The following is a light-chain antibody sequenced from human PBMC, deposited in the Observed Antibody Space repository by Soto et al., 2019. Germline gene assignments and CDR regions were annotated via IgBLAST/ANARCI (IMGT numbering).Light chain of an antibody. CDR2: AAS. CDR3: QHMRT. J-gene: IGKJ1*01. Sequence: DIQMTQSPSSLSASVGDRVTITCRASQGISNYLAWYQQKPGKVPKLLIYAASTLQSGVPSRFSGSGSGTDFTLTISSLQPDDFGSYYCQHMRTFGQGTKVDIK. V-gene: IGKV1-27*01. CDR1: QGISNY.